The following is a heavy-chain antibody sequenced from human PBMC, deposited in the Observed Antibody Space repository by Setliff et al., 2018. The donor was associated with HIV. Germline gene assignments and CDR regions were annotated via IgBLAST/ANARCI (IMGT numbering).Heavy chain of an antibody. Sequence: KTSETLSLTCTVSGGSINSHYWSWIRQPPGKGLEYIGYIYFTGITNYNPSLQSRVTISIDTTKKQLFLRVRSVTVADTAVYYCARGGYSSKWNSWFDPWGQGTLVTVS. CDR1: GGSINSHY. D-gene: IGHD2-2*01. V-gene: IGHV4-59*11. J-gene: IGHJ5*01. CDR2: IYFTGIT. CDR3: ARGGYSSKWNSWFDP.